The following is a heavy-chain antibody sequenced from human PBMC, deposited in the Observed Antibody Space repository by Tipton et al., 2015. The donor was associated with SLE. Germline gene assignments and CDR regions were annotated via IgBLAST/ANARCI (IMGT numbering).Heavy chain of an antibody. V-gene: IGHV3-7*04. CDR2: IKPDGSEK. CDR3: ARGRAIAGY. D-gene: IGHD6-19*01. CDR1: GFTFNNFW. J-gene: IGHJ4*02. Sequence: SLRLSCAASGFTFNNFWMSWVRQAPGKGLEWVASIKPDGSEKNYVDSVKGRLTISRDNAENSLYLQMNSLRADDTAVYYCARGRAIAGYWALGTLVTVSS.